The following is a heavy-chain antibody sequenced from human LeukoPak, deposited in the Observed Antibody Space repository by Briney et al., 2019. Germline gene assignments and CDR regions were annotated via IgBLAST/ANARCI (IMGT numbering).Heavy chain of an antibody. D-gene: IGHD6-19*01. J-gene: IGHJ4*02. V-gene: IGHV3-23*01. CDR2: ISSSGGDT. CDR1: GFTFRSYA. Sequence: GGSLRPSCAASGFTFRSYAIYWVRQAPGKGLEWVSGISSSGGDTYFADSVKGRFTISRDNSKNTVFLQMDSLRAEDTAAYYCAKTTAGYSSGRYPGWPIDYWGQGTLVTVSS. CDR3: AKTTAGYSSGRYPGWPIDY.